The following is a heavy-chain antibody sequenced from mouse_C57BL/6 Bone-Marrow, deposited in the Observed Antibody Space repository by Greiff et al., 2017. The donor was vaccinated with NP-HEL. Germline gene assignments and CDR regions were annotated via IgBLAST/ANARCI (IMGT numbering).Heavy chain of an antibody. Sequence: EVQLVESGGDLVKPGGSLKLSCAASGFTFSSYGMSWVRQTPDKRLEWVATISSGGSYTYYPDSVKGRFTISRDNAKNTLYLQMSSLKSEDTAMYYCARPPGYYGSSYTFAYWGQGTLVTVSA. CDR3: ARPPGYYGSSYTFAY. CDR2: ISSGGSYT. V-gene: IGHV5-6*01. J-gene: IGHJ3*01. D-gene: IGHD1-1*01. CDR1: GFTFSSYG.